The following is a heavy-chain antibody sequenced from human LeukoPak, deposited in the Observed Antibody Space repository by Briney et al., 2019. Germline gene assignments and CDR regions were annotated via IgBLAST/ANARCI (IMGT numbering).Heavy chain of an antibody. CDR3: AIECCCGSYDY. Sequence: SETLSLTCTVSGGSISSYYWSGIGQPPGKRLEWIGYIYYSGSTNYNPSLKSRVTMSLDTSKNQFSLKLSSVTAADTAVYYCAIECCCGSYDYWGQGTLVTVSS. D-gene: IGHD5-18*01. V-gene: IGHV4-59*01. CDR1: GGSISSYY. J-gene: IGHJ4*02. CDR2: IYYSGST.